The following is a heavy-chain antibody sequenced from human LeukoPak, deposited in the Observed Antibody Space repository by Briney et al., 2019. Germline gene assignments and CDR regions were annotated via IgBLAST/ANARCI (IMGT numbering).Heavy chain of an antibody. CDR1: GFTFSSYA. D-gene: IGHD3-16*02. J-gene: IGHJ5*02. Sequence: GGSLRLSCAASGFTFSSYAMHWVRQAPGKGLEWVAVISYDGSNKYYADSVKGRFTISRDNSKNTLYLQMNSLRAEDTAVYYRARGRFVNWFDPWGQGTLVTVSS. V-gene: IGHV3-30-3*01. CDR3: ARGRFVNWFDP. CDR2: ISYDGSNK.